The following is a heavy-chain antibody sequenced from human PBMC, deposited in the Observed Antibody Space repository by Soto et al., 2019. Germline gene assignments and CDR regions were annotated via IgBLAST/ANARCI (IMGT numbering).Heavy chain of an antibody. Sequence: ASVKVSCKTSGYPFINFYVHWVRQAPGQGLEWLGNINPRADSTVYAPKFEDRVSMTRDTSTSTVYMELSSLTSDDTAMYCCAREFPSTYWFDPWGHGTLVTVSS. D-gene: IGHD3-16*01. CDR1: GYPFINFY. CDR2: INPRADST. J-gene: IGHJ5*02. CDR3: AREFPSTYWFDP. V-gene: IGHV1-46*01.